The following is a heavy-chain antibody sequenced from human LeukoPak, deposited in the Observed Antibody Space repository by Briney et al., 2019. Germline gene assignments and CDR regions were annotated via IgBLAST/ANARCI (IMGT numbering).Heavy chain of an antibody. J-gene: IGHJ4*02. D-gene: IGHD4-17*01. V-gene: IGHV3-30*18. CDR2: ISYDGSNK. Sequence: TGGSLRLSCAASGFTFSSYGMHWVRQAPGKGLEWVAVISYDGSNKYYADSVKGRFTISRDNSKNTLYLQMNSLRAEDTAVYYCAKGSYGDYVFDYWGQGTLVTVSS. CDR1: GFTFSSYG. CDR3: AKGSYGDYVFDY.